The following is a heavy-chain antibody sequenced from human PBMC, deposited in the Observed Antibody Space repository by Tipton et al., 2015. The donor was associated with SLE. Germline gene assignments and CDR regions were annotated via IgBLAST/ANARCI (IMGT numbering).Heavy chain of an antibody. V-gene: IGHV4-34*01. Sequence: TLSLTCAVYGGSFSGYYWSWIRQPPGKGLEWIGEINHSGSTNYNPSLKSRVTISVDTSKNQFSLKLRSVTVADTAVYYCARVGGSYEVNYYMDVWGKGTTVTVSS. CDR1: GGSFSGYY. D-gene: IGHD1-26*01. CDR3: ARVGGSYEVNYYMDV. J-gene: IGHJ6*03. CDR2: INHSGST.